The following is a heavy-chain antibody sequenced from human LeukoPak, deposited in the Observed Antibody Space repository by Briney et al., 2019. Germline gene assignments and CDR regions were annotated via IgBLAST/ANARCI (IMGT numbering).Heavy chain of an antibody. CDR3: AMDIVVVPAAQDAFDI. Sequence: ASVKVSCKASGYTFTGYYMHWVRQAPGQGLEWMGWINPNSGGTNYAQKFQGRVTMTRDTSISTAYMELSRLRSDDTAVYYCAMDIVVVPAAQDAFDIWGQGTMVTVSS. J-gene: IGHJ3*02. D-gene: IGHD2-2*03. CDR1: GYTFTGYY. V-gene: IGHV1-2*02. CDR2: INPNSGGT.